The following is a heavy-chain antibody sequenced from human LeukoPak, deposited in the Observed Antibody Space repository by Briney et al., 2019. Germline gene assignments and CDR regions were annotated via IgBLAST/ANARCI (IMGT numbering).Heavy chain of an antibody. Sequence: SETLSLTCTVSGGSISSGGYYWSWIRQHPGKGLEWIGYIYYSGSTYYNPSLKSRVTISVDTSKNQFSLKLSSVTAADTAVCYCARSLRRRSGYEEVGHFDYWGQGTLVTVSS. V-gene: IGHV4-31*03. J-gene: IGHJ4*02. CDR3: ARSLRRRSGYEEVGHFDY. D-gene: IGHD5-12*01. CDR1: GGSISSGGYY. CDR2: IYYSGST.